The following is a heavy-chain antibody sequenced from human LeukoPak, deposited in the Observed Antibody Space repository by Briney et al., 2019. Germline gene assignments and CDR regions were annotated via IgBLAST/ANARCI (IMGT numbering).Heavy chain of an antibody. CDR1: GFTFSSYW. D-gene: IGHD3-22*01. J-gene: IGHJ4*02. CDR3: AREASYYDSSGGFDY. V-gene: IGHV3-7*01. Sequence: PGGSLRLSCAASGFTFSSYWMSWVRQAPGKGLEWVANIKQDGSEKYYVDSVKGRFTISRDNAKNSLYLQMNSLRAEDTAVYYCAREASYYDSSGGFDYWGQGTLVTVSS. CDR2: IKQDGSEK.